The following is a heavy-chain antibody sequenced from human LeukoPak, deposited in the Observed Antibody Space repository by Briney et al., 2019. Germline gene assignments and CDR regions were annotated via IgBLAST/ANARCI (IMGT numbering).Heavy chain of an antibody. CDR1: GGSISSYY. J-gene: IGHJ6*03. CDR2: IYTSGST. V-gene: IGHV4-4*07. D-gene: IGHD2-2*01. CDR3: ARDRPEGFCSSTSCYGTYYYYTDV. Sequence: KPSETLSLTCTVSGGSISSYYWSWIRQPAGKGLEWIGRIYTSGSTNYNPSLKSRVTMSVDTSKNQFSLKLSSVTAADTAVYYCARDRPEGFCSSTSCYGTYYYYTDVWGKGTTVTVSS.